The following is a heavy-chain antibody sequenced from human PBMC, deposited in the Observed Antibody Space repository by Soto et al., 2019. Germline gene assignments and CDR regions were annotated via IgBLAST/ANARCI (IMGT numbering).Heavy chain of an antibody. Sequence: KPSETLSLTCTVSGGSITSYNHYWTWIRQAPGKGLECIGYIDYSGTTNYSPSLQGRVTILVDKSKDQFSLSLTSVTAADTAVYYCARGSRGPRWFGPWGQGALVTVSS. CDR1: GGSITSYNHY. J-gene: IGHJ5*02. CDR2: IDYSGTT. D-gene: IGHD5-12*01. V-gene: IGHV4-30-4*01. CDR3: ARGSRGPRWFGP.